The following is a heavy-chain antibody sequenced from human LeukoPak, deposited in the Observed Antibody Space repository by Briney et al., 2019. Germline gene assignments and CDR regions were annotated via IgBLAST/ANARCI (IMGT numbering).Heavy chain of an antibody. CDR3: ARSQCSGGSCYVFDY. D-gene: IGHD2-15*01. CDR2: IYCSGST. CDR1: GASISDYY. Sequence: PSETLSLTCTVSGASISDYYWNGIRQPPGKGLEWIGYIYCSGSTYYNPSLKSRVTISVDTTKNQFSLKLSSVTAADTAVYYCARSQCSGGSCYVFDYWGQGTLVTVSS. J-gene: IGHJ4*02. V-gene: IGHV4-30-4*08.